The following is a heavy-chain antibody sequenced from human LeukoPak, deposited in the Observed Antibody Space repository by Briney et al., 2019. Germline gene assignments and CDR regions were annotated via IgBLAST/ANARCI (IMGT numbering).Heavy chain of an antibody. D-gene: IGHD3-10*01. CDR1: GFTYSSYA. CDR2: INDSGGST. J-gene: IGHJ4*02. CDR3: AKSTSYYFGSGSYSYGFDY. V-gene: IGHV3-23*01. Sequence: GGSLRVSCAASGFTYSSYAMSWVREAFGKGLQWVSNINDSGGSTYYADSVKGRFTISRDNSKNTLYLQMSSLRADDTAVYYCAKSTSYYFGSGSYSYGFDYWGQGTLVTVSS.